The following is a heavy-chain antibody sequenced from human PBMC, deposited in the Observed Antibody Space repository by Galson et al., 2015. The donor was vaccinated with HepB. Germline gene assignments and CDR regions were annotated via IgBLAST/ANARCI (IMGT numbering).Heavy chain of an antibody. CDR3: ARDPDYYDSSGYQFDY. D-gene: IGHD3-22*01. Sequence: SVKVSCKASGGTFSNYAINWVRQAPGQGLEWMGGIIPIFGITNYAQNFQGRVTITADKSRSTAYMELSSLRSEDTAVYYCARDPDYYDSSGYQFDYWGQGTLVTVSS. CDR1: GGTFSNYA. J-gene: IGHJ4*02. CDR2: IIPIFGIT. V-gene: IGHV1-69*10.